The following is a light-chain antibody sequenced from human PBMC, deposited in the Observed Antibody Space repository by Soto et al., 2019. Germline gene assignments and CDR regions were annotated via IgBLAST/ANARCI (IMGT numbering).Light chain of an antibody. CDR3: SSFTTSSTLV. CDR1: SSDVGSFDS. Sequence: QSALTQPASVSGSPGQPITISCTGTSSDVGSFDSVAWYQHNPGKAPKLMIYDVSNRPSGVSSRFSGSKSGNTASLSISGLQTEYEANYYCSSFTTSSTLVFGTGTKLTFL. V-gene: IGLV2-14*01. J-gene: IGLJ1*01. CDR2: DVS.